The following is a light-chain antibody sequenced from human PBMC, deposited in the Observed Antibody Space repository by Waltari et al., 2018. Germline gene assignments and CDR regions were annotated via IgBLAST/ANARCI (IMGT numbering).Light chain of an antibody. CDR2: GAS. CDR3: QQSYNTPPYT. J-gene: IGKJ2*01. Sequence: DIQMTQSPSSLTASVGDRVTITCRASPSISRYLNWYQQKPGKAPNLLIYGASSLQSGVPSRFSGSGSGTDFTLTINSLQPEDFATYYCQQSYNTPPYTFGQGTKLEIK. V-gene: IGKV1-39*01. CDR1: PSISRY.